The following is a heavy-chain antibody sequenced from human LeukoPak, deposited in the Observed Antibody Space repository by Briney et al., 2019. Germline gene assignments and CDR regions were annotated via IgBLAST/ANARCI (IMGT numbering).Heavy chain of an antibody. V-gene: IGHV3-9*01. CDR2: ISWNRGSI. D-gene: IGHD2-21*02. J-gene: IGHJ4*02. CDR3: AKAAGSRGVDSADY. CDR1: GFTFDDYA. Sequence: GGSLRLSCAASGFTFDDYAMHWVRQAPGKGLEWVSGISWNRGSIAYADSVKGRFTISRDNAKNSLYLQMNSLRGEDTALYYCAKAAGSRGVDSADYWGQGTLVTVSS.